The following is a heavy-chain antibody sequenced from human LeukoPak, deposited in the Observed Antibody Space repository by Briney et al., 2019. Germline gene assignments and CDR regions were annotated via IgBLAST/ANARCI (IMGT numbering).Heavy chain of an antibody. CDR1: GDSISSGSYY. V-gene: IGHV4-61*02. CDR2: IYSSGYT. J-gene: IGHJ5*02. CDR3: ASGSARGNWFDP. D-gene: IGHD3-10*01. Sequence: NPSQTLSLTCTVSGDSISSGSYYWTWIRQPAGKGLEWIGRIYSSGYTNYNPSLKSRVTISVDTSKNQFSLKLDSMTAADTAVYYCASGSARGNWFDPWGQGTLVTVSS.